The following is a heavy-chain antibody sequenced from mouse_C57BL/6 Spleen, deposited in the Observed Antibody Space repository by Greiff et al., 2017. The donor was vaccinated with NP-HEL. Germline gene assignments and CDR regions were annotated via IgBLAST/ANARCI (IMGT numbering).Heavy chain of an antibody. V-gene: IGHV1-19*01. Sequence: VQLQQSGPVLVKPGASVKMSCKASGYTFTDYYMNWVKQSHGKSLEWIGVINPYNGGTSYNQKFKGKATLTVDKSSSTAYMELNSLTSEDSAVYYCARAPPYYSNYAYWGQGTTLTVSS. J-gene: IGHJ2*01. D-gene: IGHD2-5*01. CDR3: ARAPPYYSNYAY. CDR2: INPYNGGT. CDR1: GYTFTDYY.